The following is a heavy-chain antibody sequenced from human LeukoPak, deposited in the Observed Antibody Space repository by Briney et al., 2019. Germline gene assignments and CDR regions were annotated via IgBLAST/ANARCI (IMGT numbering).Heavy chain of an antibody. CDR2: IIPIFGTA. V-gene: IGHV1-69*05. Sequence: GASVKVSCKASGGTFSSCAISWVRQAPGQGLEWMGGIIPIFGTANYAQKFQGRVTITTDESTSTAYMELSSLRSEDTAVYYCARTRNCSGGSCYSINFDYWAREPWSPSPQ. D-gene: IGHD2-15*01. CDR3: ARTRNCSGGSCYSINFDY. J-gene: IGHJ4*02. CDR1: GGTFSSCA.